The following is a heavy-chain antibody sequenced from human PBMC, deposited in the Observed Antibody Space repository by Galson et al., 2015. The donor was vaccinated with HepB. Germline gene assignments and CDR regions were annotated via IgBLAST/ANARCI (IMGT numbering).Heavy chain of an antibody. D-gene: IGHD5-24*01. J-gene: IGHJ4*02. CDR3: ARGLGMATVTPFGY. CDR2: INSDGSTT. CDR1: GFTFSNFW. V-gene: IGHV3-74*01. Sequence: SLRLSCAASGFTFSNFWMYWVRQAPGKGLVWVSRINSDGSTTTYADFVKGRFTISGDNTKSTLDLQMDSLRAEDTAVYYCARGLGMATVTPFGYWGQGTLVTVSS.